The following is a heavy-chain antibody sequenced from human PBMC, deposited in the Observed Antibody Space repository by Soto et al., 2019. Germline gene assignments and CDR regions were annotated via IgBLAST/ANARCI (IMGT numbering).Heavy chain of an antibody. J-gene: IGHJ6*02. CDR2: IYPADSDT. Sequence: PGESLKISCPGSGYSFSNYWIAWVRQMPGKGLEWMGAIYPADSDTRYSPSFQGQVTISADKSLSTAYLQWSSLKASDTALYYCGRPLGLVEGYFYYGMEVWGPGTTVTVSS. CDR1: GYSFSNYW. V-gene: IGHV5-51*01. CDR3: GRPLGLVEGYFYYGMEV. D-gene: IGHD3-3*01.